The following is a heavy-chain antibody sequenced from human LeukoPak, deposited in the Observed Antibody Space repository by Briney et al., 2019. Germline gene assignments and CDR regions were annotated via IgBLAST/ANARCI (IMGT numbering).Heavy chain of an antibody. J-gene: IGHJ4*02. Sequence: GGSLRLSCAASGFTFSSYSMNWVRQAPGKGLEWVSSISSSSSYIYYADSVKDRFTISRDNAKNSQYLQMNSLRAEDTAVYYCARDPWTNSDYDGFDYWGQGTLVTVSS. CDR1: GFTFSSYS. CDR2: ISSSSSYI. D-gene: IGHD5-12*01. V-gene: IGHV3-21*01. CDR3: ARDPWTNSDYDGFDY.